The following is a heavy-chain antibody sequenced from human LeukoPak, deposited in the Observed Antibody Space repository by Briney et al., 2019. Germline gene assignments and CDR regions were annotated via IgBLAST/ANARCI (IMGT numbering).Heavy chain of an antibody. V-gene: IGHV4-59*01. D-gene: IGHD6-13*01. CDR2: IYYSGST. J-gene: IGHJ4*02. CDR1: SGSISSYY. Sequence: SETLSLTCTVSSGSISSYYWSWIRQPPGKGLEWIGYIYYSGSTNYNPSLKSRGTISVDTSNNQFTLKLTSVTVADTAVYYCARDRGGYSSSVYFEYWGRGTLVTVS. CDR3: ARDRGGYSSSVYFEY.